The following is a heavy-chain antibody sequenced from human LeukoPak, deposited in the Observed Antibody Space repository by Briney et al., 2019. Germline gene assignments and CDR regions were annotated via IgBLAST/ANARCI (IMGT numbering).Heavy chain of an antibody. Sequence: PSETLSLTCTVSGGSISSSSYYWGWIRQPPGKGLEWIGSIYYSGSTYYNPSLKSRVTISVDTSKNQFSLKLSSVTAADTAVYYCARHDGYSYGPDYWGQGTLVTVSS. CDR1: GGSISSSSYY. D-gene: IGHD5-18*01. V-gene: IGHV4-39*01. CDR2: IYYSGST. J-gene: IGHJ4*02. CDR3: ARHDGYSYGPDY.